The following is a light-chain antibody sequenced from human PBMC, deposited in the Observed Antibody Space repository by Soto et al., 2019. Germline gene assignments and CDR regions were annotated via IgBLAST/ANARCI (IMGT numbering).Light chain of an antibody. V-gene: IGLV2-23*01. J-gene: IGLJ3*02. CDR2: EAT. CDR1: SSDVGSYTF. Sequence: QSALTQPASVSGSPGQSITISCTGSSSDVGSYTFVSWYQHHPGKAPKVMIYEATKRPSGVSHRFSGSKSGNTASLTISGLQAEDEGEYYCCSYAGSMTGVFGGGTKLTVL. CDR3: CSYAGSMTGV.